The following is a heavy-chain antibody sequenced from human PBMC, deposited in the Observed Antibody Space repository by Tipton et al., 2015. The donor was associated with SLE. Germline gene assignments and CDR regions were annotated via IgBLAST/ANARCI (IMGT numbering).Heavy chain of an antibody. CDR1: GDSVSSSNYY. Sequence: TLSLTCTVSGDSVSSSNYYWGWIRQPPGKGLEWIGTIFYGESTYYNPSLTSRVTISIDASKNQFSLKLRSVTAADTAVFYCARDISSSGVSDYWGQGTLVTV. D-gene: IGHD6-19*01. CDR3: ARDISSSGVSDY. J-gene: IGHJ4*02. CDR2: IFYGEST. V-gene: IGHV4-39*07.